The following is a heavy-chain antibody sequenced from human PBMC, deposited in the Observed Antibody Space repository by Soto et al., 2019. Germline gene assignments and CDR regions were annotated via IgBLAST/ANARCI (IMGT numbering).Heavy chain of an antibody. V-gene: IGHV3-64D*08. Sequence: GGSLRLSCSASGFTCSSYAMHWVRQAPGKGLEYVSAISSNGGSTYYADSVKGRFTISRDNSKNTLYLQMSSLRAEDTAVYYCVKYYYDSSGYPESDYRGQGTLVTVSS. D-gene: IGHD3-22*01. J-gene: IGHJ4*02. CDR3: VKYYYDSSGYPESDY. CDR2: ISSNGGST. CDR1: GFTCSSYA.